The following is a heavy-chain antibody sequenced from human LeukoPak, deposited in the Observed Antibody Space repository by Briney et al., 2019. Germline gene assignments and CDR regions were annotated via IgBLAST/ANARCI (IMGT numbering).Heavy chain of an antibody. CDR1: GGSISSYY. J-gene: IGHJ4*02. Sequence: PSETLSPTCTVSGGSISSYYWNWIRQPPGKGLEWIGYIYYSGSTNYNPSLKSRVTISVDTSKNQFSLKLSSVTAADTAVYYCASASTGDYFDYWGQGTLVTVSS. CDR3: ASASTGDYFDY. V-gene: IGHV4-59*01. CDR2: IYYSGST. D-gene: IGHD7-27*01.